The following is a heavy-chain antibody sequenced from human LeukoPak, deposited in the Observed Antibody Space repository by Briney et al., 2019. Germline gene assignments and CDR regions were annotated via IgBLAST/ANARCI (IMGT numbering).Heavy chain of an antibody. Sequence: SGGSLRLSCAASGFTFSSYEMNWVRQAPGKGLEWVSYISSSGSTIYYADSVKSRFTISRDNSKNTLYLQMNSLRVEDTAIYNCAKDIRGSGSYGWFDPWGQGTLVTVSS. D-gene: IGHD3-10*01. CDR3: AKDIRGSGSYGWFDP. V-gene: IGHV3-48*03. J-gene: IGHJ5*02. CDR2: ISSSGSTI. CDR1: GFTFSSYE.